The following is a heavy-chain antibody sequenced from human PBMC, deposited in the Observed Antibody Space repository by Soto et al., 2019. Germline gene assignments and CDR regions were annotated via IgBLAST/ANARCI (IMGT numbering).Heavy chain of an antibody. CDR2: IYGSGST. D-gene: IGHD3-22*01. CDR3: ARDFYDSSGFAQAYFDY. Sequence: PSETLSLTCTVSGGSISGYYWNWIRQPAGKGLEWIGRIYGSGSTNYNPSLKSRVTMSVDTSRKQFSLRLSSVTAADTAIYYCARDFYDSSGFAQAYFDYWGRGTLVTVSS. J-gene: IGHJ4*02. V-gene: IGHV4-4*07. CDR1: GGSISGYY.